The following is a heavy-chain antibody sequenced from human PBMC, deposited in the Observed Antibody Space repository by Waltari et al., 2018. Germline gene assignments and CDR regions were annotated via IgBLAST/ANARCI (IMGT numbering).Heavy chain of an antibody. D-gene: IGHD3-9*01. J-gene: IGHJ4*02. CDR2: IYYSGST. Sequence: QLQLQESGPGLVKPSEPLSLTCTVSGGSISSSSYYWGWIRQPPGKGLEWIGSIYYSGSTYYNPSLKSRVTISVDTSKNQFSLKLSSVTAADTAVYYCARSAPYYDILTGYRNQEWFDYWGQGTLVTVSS. V-gene: IGHV4-39*01. CDR3: ARSAPYYDILTGYRNQEWFDY. CDR1: GGSISSSSYY.